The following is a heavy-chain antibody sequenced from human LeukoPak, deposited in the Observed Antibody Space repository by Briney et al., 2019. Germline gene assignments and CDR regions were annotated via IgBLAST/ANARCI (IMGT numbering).Heavy chain of an antibody. CDR3: ARDAVDIVATRLTQIDY. D-gene: IGHD5-12*01. CDR1: GYTFMTYY. CDR2: INPSGGST. J-gene: IGHJ4*02. Sequence: GASVKVSCKASGYTFMTYYMHWVRQAPGQGLEWMGIINPSGGSTTYAQKFQGRVTMTRDTSISTAYMELSRLRSDDTAVYYCARDAVDIVATRLTQIDYWGQGTLVTVSS. V-gene: IGHV1-46*01.